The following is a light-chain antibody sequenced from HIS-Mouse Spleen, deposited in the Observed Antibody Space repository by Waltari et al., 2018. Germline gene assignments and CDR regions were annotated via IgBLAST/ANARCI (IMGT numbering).Light chain of an antibody. Sequence: QSALTQPRSVSGSPGQSVTISCPGTSRYVGGYHYVSWYQQHPGKAPKLMIYDVSKRPSGVPDRFSGSKSGNTASLTISGLQAEDEADYYCCSYAGSYTYVFGTGTKVTVL. V-gene: IGLV2-11*01. J-gene: IGLJ1*01. CDR3: CSYAGSYTYV. CDR1: SRYVGGYHY. CDR2: DVS.